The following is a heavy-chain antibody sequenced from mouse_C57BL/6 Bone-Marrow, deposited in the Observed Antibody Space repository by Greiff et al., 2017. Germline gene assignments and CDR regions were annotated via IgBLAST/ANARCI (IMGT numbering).Heavy chain of an antibody. CDR2: IYPGSGNT. V-gene: IGHV1-66*01. Sequence: VHLVESGPELVKPGASVKISCKASGYSFTSYYIHWVKQRPGQGLEWIGWIYPGSGNTKYNEKFKGKATLTGDTSSSPAYMQLSSLTSEDSAVYYCARSEGWGYFDYGGQGTTLTVSS. J-gene: IGHJ2*01. CDR1: GYSFTSYY. CDR3: ARSEGWGYFDY. D-gene: IGHD3-3*01.